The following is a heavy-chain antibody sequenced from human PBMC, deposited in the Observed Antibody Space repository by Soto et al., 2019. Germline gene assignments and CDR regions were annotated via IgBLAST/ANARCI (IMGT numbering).Heavy chain of an antibody. CDR2: ISGSGGST. V-gene: IGHV3-23*01. J-gene: IGHJ4*02. Sequence: EVQLLESGGGLVQPGGSLRLSCAASGFTFSSYAMSWVRQAPGKGLEWVSAISGSGGSTYYADSVKGRFTISRDNSKNTLYLQMNSLRAEDTGVYYCAKDRDIVVVPRYYFDYWGQGTLVTVSS. CDR3: AKDRDIVVVPRYYFDY. CDR1: GFTFSSYA. D-gene: IGHD2-2*01.